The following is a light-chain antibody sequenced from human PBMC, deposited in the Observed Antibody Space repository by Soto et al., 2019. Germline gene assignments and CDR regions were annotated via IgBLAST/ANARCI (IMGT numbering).Light chain of an antibody. V-gene: IGKV3-11*01. Sequence: PGERATLSCRASQSVSSYLAWYQQKAGQAPRLLIYDASNRATGIPARFSGSGSGTDFTLTISRLKPEDFAVYYCHQRSSWPRTFGLGTKVEI. CDR1: QSVSSY. J-gene: IGKJ1*01. CDR3: HQRSSWPRT. CDR2: DAS.